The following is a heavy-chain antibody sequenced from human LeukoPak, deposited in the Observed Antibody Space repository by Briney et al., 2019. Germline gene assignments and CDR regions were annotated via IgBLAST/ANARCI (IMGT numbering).Heavy chain of an antibody. CDR2: IIPIFGTA. D-gene: IGHD3-10*01. CDR3: ARDSSQGLATTMVRGVTGWFDP. CDR1: GGTFRSYA. V-gene: IGHV1-69*13. Sequence: ASVKVSCKASGGTFRSYAISWVRQAPGQGLDWMGGIIPIFGTANYAQKFQGRVTITADESTSTAYMELSSLRSEDTAVYYCARDSSQGLATTMVRGVTGWFDPWGQGTLVTVSS. J-gene: IGHJ5*02.